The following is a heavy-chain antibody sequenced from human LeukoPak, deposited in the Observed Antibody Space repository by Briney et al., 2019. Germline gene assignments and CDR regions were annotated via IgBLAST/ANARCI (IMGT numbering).Heavy chain of an antibody. CDR2: IGGRDGST. Sequence: GGSLRLSCAASGFTFSSYGMHWVRQAPGKGLEWVSAIGGRDGSTYYADSVKGRFTISRDNSKNTLYVQMDSLRAEDTAVYYCAKGHYYGSGSLDYWGQGTLVTVSS. J-gene: IGHJ4*02. CDR1: GFTFSSYG. CDR3: AKGHYYGSGSLDY. V-gene: IGHV3-23*01. D-gene: IGHD3-10*01.